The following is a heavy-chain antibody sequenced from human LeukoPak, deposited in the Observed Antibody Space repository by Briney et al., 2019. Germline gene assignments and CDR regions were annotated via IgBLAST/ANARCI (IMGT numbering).Heavy chain of an antibody. J-gene: IGHJ4*02. CDR1: GFTVSNNY. D-gene: IGHD4-17*01. Sequence: GGSLRLSCAASGFTVSNNYMSWVRQAPGKGLEWVSVIYSGGSTYYADSVKGRFTISRDNSKNTLYLQMNSLRAEDTAVYYCGGIPPPVTTGGGGDYWGQGTLVTVSS. CDR3: GGIPPPVTTGGGGDY. CDR2: IYSGGST. V-gene: IGHV3-53*01.